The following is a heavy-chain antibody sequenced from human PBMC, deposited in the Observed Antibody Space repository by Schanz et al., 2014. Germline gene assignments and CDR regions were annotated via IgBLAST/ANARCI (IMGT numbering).Heavy chain of an antibody. J-gene: IGHJ4*02. CDR2: IKQDGMEK. V-gene: IGHV3-7*01. CDR3: ARDKGGYYPFDY. CDR1: GFTFGNFF. Sequence: EVQLVESGGGLVQPGGSLRLSCAASGFTFGNFFMSWVRQAPGKGLEWVANIKQDGMEKYYVDSVKGRFTISRDNAKNSLYLQMNSLTADDTAVYYCARDKGGYYPFDYWGRGTLVTVSS. D-gene: IGHD3-3*01.